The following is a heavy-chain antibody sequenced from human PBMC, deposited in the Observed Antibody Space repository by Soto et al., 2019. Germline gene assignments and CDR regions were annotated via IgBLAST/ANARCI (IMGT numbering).Heavy chain of an antibody. D-gene: IGHD1-7*01. V-gene: IGHV3-23*01. J-gene: IGHJ5*02. CDR1: GFTFSSYA. CDR2: ISGSGGST. Sequence: GGFLRLSCAASGFTFSSYAMSWVRQAPGKGLEWVSAISGSGGSTYYADSVKGRFTISRDNSKNTLYLQMNSLRAEDTAVYYCAKDLWNYGHPPWWFDPWGQGTLVTVSS. CDR3: AKDLWNYGHPPWWFDP.